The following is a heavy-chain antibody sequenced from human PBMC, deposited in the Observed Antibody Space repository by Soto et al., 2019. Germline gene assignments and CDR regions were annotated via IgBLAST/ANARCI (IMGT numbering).Heavy chain of an antibody. CDR3: ARDWRGYFGRYFDY. CDR2: IYYSGST. J-gene: IGHJ4*02. CDR1: GGSISSSSYY. D-gene: IGHD3-9*01. V-gene: IGHV4-39*02. Sequence: QLQLQESGPGLVKPSETLSLTCTVSGGSISSSSYYWGWIRQPPGKGLEWIGSIYYSGSTYYNPSLKSRVTISVDTSKNQFSLKLRSVTAADTAVYYCARDWRGYFGRYFDYWGQGTLVTVSS.